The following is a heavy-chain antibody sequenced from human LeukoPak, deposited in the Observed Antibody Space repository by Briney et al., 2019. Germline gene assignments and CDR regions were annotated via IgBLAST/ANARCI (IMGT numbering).Heavy chain of an antibody. CDR1: GGSISRSSYY. CDR3: ARLPPVTRLLWFGELSSTTKDY. D-gene: IGHD3-10*01. J-gene: IGHJ4*02. Sequence: SETLSLTCTVSGGSISRSSYYWGWIRQPPGKGLEWIGSIYYSGSTYYNPSLKSRVTISVDTSKNQFSLNLSSVTAADTAVYYCARLPPVTRLLWFGELSSTTKDYWGQGTLVTVSS. V-gene: IGHV4-39*01. CDR2: IYYSGST.